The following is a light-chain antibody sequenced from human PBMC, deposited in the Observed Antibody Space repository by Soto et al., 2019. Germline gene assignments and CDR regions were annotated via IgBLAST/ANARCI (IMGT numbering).Light chain of an antibody. Sequence: DIQLTQSPSSVSASIGDSVTITCRASQDISTWLAWYQLKPGKAPKLLIFAASSLLTGVPSRFSGSGSGTEFTLTISGLQAEDFATYYCQQATSFVALTCGGGTHLEIK. CDR3: QQATSFVALT. J-gene: IGKJ4*02. CDR2: AAS. CDR1: QDISTW. V-gene: IGKV1D-12*01.